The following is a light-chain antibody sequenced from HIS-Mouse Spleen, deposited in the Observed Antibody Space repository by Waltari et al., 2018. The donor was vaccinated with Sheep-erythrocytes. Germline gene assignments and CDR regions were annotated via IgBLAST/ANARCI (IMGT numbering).Light chain of an antibody. CDR3: AAWDDSLNGPV. CDR1: SSNIGSNP. J-gene: IGLJ3*02. Sequence: SGTPGQRVTISCSGSSSNIGSNPVNWYQQLPGTAPKLLIYSNNQRPSGVPDRFSGSKSGTSASLAISGLQSEDEADYYCAAWDDSLNGPVFGGGTKLTVL. CDR2: SNN. V-gene: IGLV1-44*01.